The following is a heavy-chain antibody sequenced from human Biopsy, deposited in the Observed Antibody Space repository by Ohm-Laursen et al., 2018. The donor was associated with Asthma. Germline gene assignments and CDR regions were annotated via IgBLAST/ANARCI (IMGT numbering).Heavy chain of an antibody. CDR1: GYIFTSYW. CDR3: ARLPYGSGSFFDF. CDR2: IFPDDSDT. D-gene: IGHD3-10*01. J-gene: IGHJ4*02. Sequence: ESLRISSKTSGYIFTSYWIGWVRQMPGKGLEWMAIIFPDDSDTIYSPSFQGQATISADKSISTVYLQWSSLKASDTAKYYCARLPYGSGSFFDFWGQGTQVTVAS. V-gene: IGHV5-51*01.